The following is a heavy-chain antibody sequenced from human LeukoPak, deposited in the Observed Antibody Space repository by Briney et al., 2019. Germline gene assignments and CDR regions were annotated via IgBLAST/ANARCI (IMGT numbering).Heavy chain of an antibody. D-gene: IGHD6-13*01. J-gene: IGHJ4*02. CDR2: ISGSSDSI. CDR1: GFTFSSCA. CDR3: AKDTAADGY. V-gene: IGHV3-23*01. Sequence: GGSLRLSCAASGFTFSSCAMSWVRQAPGKGLEWVSSISGSSDSIYYADSVKGRFTISRDNAKNSLYLQMNSLRAEDTALYYCAKDTAADGYWGQGTLVTVSS.